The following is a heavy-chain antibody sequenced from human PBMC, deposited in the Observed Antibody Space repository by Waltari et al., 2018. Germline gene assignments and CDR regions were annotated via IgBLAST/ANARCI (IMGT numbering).Heavy chain of an antibody. V-gene: IGHV3-23*01. CDR3: AKEITAADAPYFFDY. J-gene: IGHJ4*02. CDR1: GFAFSNYA. CDR2: ISVVGGNT. D-gene: IGHD6-13*01. Sequence: EVQLLESGGILVQPGGSLRLSCAASGFAFSNYAMTWVRQAQGKGLEWGSSISVVGGNTYYAASLKGRFTISRDNSKNTLYLQMNSLTVADTAVYYCAKEITAADAPYFFDYWGRGTLVTVSS.